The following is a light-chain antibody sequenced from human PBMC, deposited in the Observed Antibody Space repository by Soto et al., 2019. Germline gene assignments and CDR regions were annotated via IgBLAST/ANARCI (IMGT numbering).Light chain of an antibody. Sequence: EIVMTQSPATLSVSPGERATLSCRASQSVRSYLAWYQQKPGQAPRLLIYGASTRATGIPARFSGSGSGTEFTLTISSLQSEDFAVYYCQHYNNWPRTFGQGTKVEIK. V-gene: IGKV3D-15*01. CDR2: GAS. J-gene: IGKJ1*01. CDR3: QHYNNWPRT. CDR1: QSVRSY.